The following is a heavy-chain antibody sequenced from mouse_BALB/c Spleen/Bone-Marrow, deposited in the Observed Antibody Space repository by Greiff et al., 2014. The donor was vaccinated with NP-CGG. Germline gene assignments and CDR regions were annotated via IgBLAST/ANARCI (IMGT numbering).Heavy chain of an antibody. D-gene: IGHD5-1-1*01. Sequence: QVQLQQSGAELVKPGASVKLSCKASGYTFTSYDINWVRQRPEEGLEWIGWIFPGGGSTQYNEKFKGKATLTTDTSSSTAYMQLSMRTSEDAAVSFCARGEIMSAWFVYWGQGTLVTVSA. J-gene: IGHJ3*01. CDR3: ARGEIMSAWFVY. V-gene: IGHV1-85*01. CDR2: IFPGGGST. CDR1: GYTFTSYD.